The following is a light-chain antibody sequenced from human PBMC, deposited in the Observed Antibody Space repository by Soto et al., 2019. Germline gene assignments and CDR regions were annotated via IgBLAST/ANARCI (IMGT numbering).Light chain of an antibody. V-gene: IGKV3-15*01. CDR2: GAS. J-gene: IGKJ1*01. CDR3: QQYNNWPWT. Sequence: IVITQSPATVSLSQGERATLSCRASQSVSSSYLAWYQQKPGQAPRLLIHGASTRAPGFPARFSGSGSGTDFTLTISSLQSEDFAVYYCQQYNNWPWTFGQGTKVDI. CDR1: QSVSSSY.